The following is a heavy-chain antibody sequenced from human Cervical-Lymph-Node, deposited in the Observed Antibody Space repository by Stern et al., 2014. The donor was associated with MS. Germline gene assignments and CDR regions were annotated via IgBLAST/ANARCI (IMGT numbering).Heavy chain of an antibody. CDR2: FDPEDGET. J-gene: IGHJ4*02. CDR3: ATDRGFK. CDR1: GHPLSELA. Sequence: QVQLLQPGAEVKKPGASVTVSCNVAGHPLSELAMHWLRTLPTRGLAWMGQFDPEDGETVYAQQFEGRLSMTEDTSTGTAYMTLTALRSEDTAVYYCATDRGFKWGPGALVTVSS. V-gene: IGHV1-24*01. D-gene: IGHD3-10*01.